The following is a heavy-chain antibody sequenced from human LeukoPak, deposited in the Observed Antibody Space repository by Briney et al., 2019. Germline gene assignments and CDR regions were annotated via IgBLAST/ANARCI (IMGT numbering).Heavy chain of an antibody. V-gene: IGHV4-34*01. CDR1: GGSFSGYY. J-gene: IGHJ6*03. Sequence: SETLSLTCAVYGGSFSGYYWSWIRQPPGKGLEWIGEINHSGSTNYNPSLKSRVTISVDTSKNQFSLKLSSVTAADTAVYYCARRPSRYSYGSDGYYMDVWGKGTTVTISS. CDR2: INHSGST. D-gene: IGHD5-18*01. CDR3: ARRPSRYSYGSDGYYMDV.